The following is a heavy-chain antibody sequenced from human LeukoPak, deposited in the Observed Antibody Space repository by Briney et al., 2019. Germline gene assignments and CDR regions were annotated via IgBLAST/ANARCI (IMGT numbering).Heavy chain of an antibody. V-gene: IGHV4-59*01. CDR1: GGSISSYY. D-gene: IGHD3-10*01. J-gene: IGHJ3*02. CDR3: ARGAMVRGDSYAFDI. CDR2: IYYSGST. Sequence: SETLSLTCTVSGGSISSYYWSWIRQPPGKGLEWIGYIYYSGSTNYNPSLKSRVTISVDTSKNQFSLKLSSVTAADTAVYYCARGAMVRGDSYAFDIWGQGTMVTVSS.